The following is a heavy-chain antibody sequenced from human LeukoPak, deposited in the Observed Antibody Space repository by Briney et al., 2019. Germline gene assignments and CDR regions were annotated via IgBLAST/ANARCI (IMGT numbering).Heavy chain of an antibody. V-gene: IGHV3-30*03. J-gene: IGHJ4*02. D-gene: IGHD3-10*01. CDR3: ARDLSGGGLDY. Sequence: GGSLRLSCAASGFTFSSYGMHWVRQAPGKGLEWVAVISYDGSNKYYADSVKGRFTISRDNSKNTLSLQMGSLRPEDMAVYYCARDLSGGGLDYWGQGALVTVSS. CDR2: ISYDGSNK. CDR1: GFTFSSYG.